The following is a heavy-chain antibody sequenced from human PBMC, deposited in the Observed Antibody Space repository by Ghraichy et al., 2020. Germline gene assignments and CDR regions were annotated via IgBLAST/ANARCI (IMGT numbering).Heavy chain of an antibody. V-gene: IGHV4-31*03. CDR1: GGSVSSNAYY. CDR2: IYFTGNT. Sequence: SQTLSLTCTVSGGSVSSNAYYWSWIRQHPGKGLEWIGNIYFTGNTYYNPSLQSRLSISIDASKNEFSLRLSSVTAADTAIYYCARDCNRFCTTSSCYAFVFDSWGQGTRVTVSS. D-gene: IGHD2-2*01. CDR3: ARDCNRFCTTSSCYAFVFDS. J-gene: IGHJ4*02.